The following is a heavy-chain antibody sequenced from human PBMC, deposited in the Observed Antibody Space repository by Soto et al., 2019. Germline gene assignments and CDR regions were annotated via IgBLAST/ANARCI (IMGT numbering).Heavy chain of an antibody. CDR2: ISTTGGHT. Sequence: GGSLRLSCAASGITFSDSYMSWIRQAPGKGLEWVSYISTTGGHTNYADSVKGRFTISRDNAKNSLYLQMNSLRDEDTALYYCARGQDSSGDLWGQGXLVTVYS. CDR3: ARGQDSSGDL. D-gene: IGHD3-22*01. J-gene: IGHJ4*02. CDR1: GITFSDSY. V-gene: IGHV3-11*06.